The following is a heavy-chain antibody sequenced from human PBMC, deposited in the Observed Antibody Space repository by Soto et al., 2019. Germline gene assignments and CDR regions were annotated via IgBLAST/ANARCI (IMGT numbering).Heavy chain of an antibody. CDR2: ISYDGSNK. CDR3: ARDSGTGTTNEFDY. Sequence: QVQLVESGGGVVQPGRSLRLSCAASGFTFSSYGMHWVRQAPGKGLEWVAVISYDGSNKYYADSVKGRFTISRDNSKNTLYLQMNSLRAEDTAVYYCARDSGTGTTNEFDYWGQGTLVTVSS. CDR1: GFTFSSYG. V-gene: IGHV3-30*03. D-gene: IGHD1-1*01. J-gene: IGHJ4*02.